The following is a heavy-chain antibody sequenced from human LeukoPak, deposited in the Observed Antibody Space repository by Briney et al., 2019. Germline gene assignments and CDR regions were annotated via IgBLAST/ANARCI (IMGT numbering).Heavy chain of an antibody. Sequence: GESLKISCKSSGYTFTAYWIGWVRQMPGKGLEWIGTISPGDSHTTYSPSFQGPATMATDPSINTAYLQRGSQKVSRTAMYYRARGRGATVITNFDYWGQGTLVTVSS. CDR2: ISPGDSHT. CDR3: ARGRGATVITNFDY. J-gene: IGHJ4*02. CDR1: GYTFTAYW. V-gene: IGHV5-51*01. D-gene: IGHD4-23*01.